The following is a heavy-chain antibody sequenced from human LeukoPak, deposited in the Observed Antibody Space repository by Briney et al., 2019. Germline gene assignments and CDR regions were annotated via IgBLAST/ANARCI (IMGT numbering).Heavy chain of an antibody. CDR3: AKGAGYSGYYYMDV. V-gene: IGHV3-23*01. D-gene: IGHD3-10*01. CDR2: ISGSGGST. J-gene: IGHJ6*03. Sequence: GGSLRLSCAASGFTFSSYAMSWVRQAPGKGLEWVSAISGSGGSTYYADSVKGRFTITRDNSKNTLYLQMNGLRAEDTAVYYCAKGAGYSGYYYMDVWGKGTTVTVSS. CDR1: GFTFSSYA.